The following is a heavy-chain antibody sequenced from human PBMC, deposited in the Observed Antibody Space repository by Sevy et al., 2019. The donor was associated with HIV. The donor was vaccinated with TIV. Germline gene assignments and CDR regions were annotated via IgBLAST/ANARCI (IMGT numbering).Heavy chain of an antibody. Sequence: SETLSLTCTVSGGSISSSSYYWGWIRQPPGKGLAWIGSIYYSGSTYYNPSLQSRVTISVDTSKNQFSLKLSSVTAADTAVYYCARLKGVTTIDYWGQGTLVTVSS. CDR3: ARLKGVTTIDY. CDR2: IYYSGST. CDR1: GGSISSSSYY. D-gene: IGHD4-4*01. V-gene: IGHV4-39*01. J-gene: IGHJ4*02.